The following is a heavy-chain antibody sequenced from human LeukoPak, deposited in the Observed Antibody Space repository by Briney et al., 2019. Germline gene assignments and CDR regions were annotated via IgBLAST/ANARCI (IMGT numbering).Heavy chain of an antibody. Sequence: PGGSLRLSCAASGFTFSNYAMNWVRQASGKGLEWVSRISGSGSRTYYADSVKGRFTISRDKSKNTLFLQMNSLRGEDTAVYYCAKENGFYLNDLCPNDAFDMWGQGTMVTISS. CDR1: GFTFSNYA. D-gene: IGHD2/OR15-2a*01. CDR2: ISGSGSRT. V-gene: IGHV3-23*01. CDR3: AKENGFYLNDLCPNDAFDM. J-gene: IGHJ3*02.